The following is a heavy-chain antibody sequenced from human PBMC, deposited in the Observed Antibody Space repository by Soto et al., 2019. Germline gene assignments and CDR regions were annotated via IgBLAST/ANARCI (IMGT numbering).Heavy chain of an antibody. Sequence: PSETLSLTCAVYGGSFSGYYWSWIRQPPGKGLEWIGEINHSGSTNYNPSLKSRVTISVDTSKNQFSLKLSSVTSADMAVYYRARGSQRQWLVNSGQGTLVTISS. CDR1: GGSFSGYY. J-gene: IGHJ4*02. CDR3: ARGSQRQWLVN. CDR2: INHSGST. D-gene: IGHD6-19*01. V-gene: IGHV4-34*01.